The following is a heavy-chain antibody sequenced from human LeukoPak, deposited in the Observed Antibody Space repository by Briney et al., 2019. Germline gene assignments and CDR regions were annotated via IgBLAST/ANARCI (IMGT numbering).Heavy chain of an antibody. V-gene: IGHV1-18*04. CDR2: ISAYNGNT. Sequence: ASVKVSCKASGYTFTGYYMHWVRQAPGQGLEWMGWISAYNGNTEYVQHLRGRATMTTDTSTSTAYMELRSLRSDDTAVYYCARDSVDGSGTYYNDSPDYWGQGTLVTVSS. CDR1: GYTFTGYY. CDR3: ARDSVDGSGTYYNDSPDY. J-gene: IGHJ4*02. D-gene: IGHD3-10*01.